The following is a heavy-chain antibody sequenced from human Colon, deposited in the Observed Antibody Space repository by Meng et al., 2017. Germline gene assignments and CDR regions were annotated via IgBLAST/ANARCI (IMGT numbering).Heavy chain of an antibody. Sequence: VSGGSISTSGYYWGWIRQPPGKGLEWIGSIGHSGFTYYTPSLKSRVTVSIDTSRNQFSLWLTSVTAADTAVYYCVRSSGWVKTGFDPWGQGTLVTVSS. CDR2: IGHSGFT. D-gene: IGHD6-19*01. CDR3: VRSSGWVKTGFDP. J-gene: IGHJ5*02. V-gene: IGHV4-39*01. CDR1: GGSISTSGYY.